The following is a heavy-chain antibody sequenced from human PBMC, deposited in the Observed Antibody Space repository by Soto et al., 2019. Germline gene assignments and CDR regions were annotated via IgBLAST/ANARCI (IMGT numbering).Heavy chain of an antibody. D-gene: IGHD4-17*01. Sequence: PGGSLRVSCAAAGFTFSSYWMTWVRQAPGKGLEWVADIKQDGSEKYYVDSVKGRFTISRDNAKNSLYLQMNSLRAEDTAVYYCVRQARTYNDYGDFDYWGQGTLVTVSS. J-gene: IGHJ4*02. CDR2: IKQDGSEK. CDR1: GFTFSSYW. CDR3: VRQARTYNDYGDFDY. V-gene: IGHV3-7*05.